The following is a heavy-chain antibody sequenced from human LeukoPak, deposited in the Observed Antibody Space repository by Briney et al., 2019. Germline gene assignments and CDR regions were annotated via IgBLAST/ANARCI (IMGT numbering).Heavy chain of an antibody. CDR1: GGSISSGGYY. J-gene: IGHJ4*02. CDR3: ARQGRYMAAAGTPNFDY. CDR2: IYYNGGT. D-gene: IGHD6-13*01. Sequence: SETLSLTCTVSGGSISSGGYYWSWIRQPPGKGLEWIGYIYYNGGTNYNPSLKSRVTMSVDTSKNQFSLNLSSVTAADTAVYYCARQGRYMAAAGTPNFDYWGQGTLVTVSS. V-gene: IGHV4-61*08.